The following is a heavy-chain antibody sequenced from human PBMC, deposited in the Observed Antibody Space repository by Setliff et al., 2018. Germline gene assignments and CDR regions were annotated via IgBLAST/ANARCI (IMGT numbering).Heavy chain of an antibody. Sequence: GASVKVSCKASGYTFTHFYITWVRQAPGQGLEWMGGIIPIIGEPNYAQKFQGRVTMTRDTSTSTVYMELSSLRSEDTAVYYCARDREQWLVPSYYYYYYGMDVWGQGTTVTVSS. J-gene: IGHJ6*02. CDR3: ARDREQWLVPSYYYYYYGMDV. CDR2: IIPIIGEP. D-gene: IGHD6-19*01. CDR1: GYTFTHFY. V-gene: IGHV1-46*01.